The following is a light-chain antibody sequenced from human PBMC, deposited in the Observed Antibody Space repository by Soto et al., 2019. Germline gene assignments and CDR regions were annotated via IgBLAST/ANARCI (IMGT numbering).Light chain of an antibody. CDR2: DVS. CDR3: CSYTTSNTRQIV. Sequence: QAVLTQPASVSGSPGQSITISCTGTSSDVGGYNYVSWYQHHPGKASKLMIYDVSNRPSVVSNRFSGSKSGNTASLTISWLQPEDEADYYCCSYTTSNTRQIVFGTGTKVTVL. CDR1: SSDVGGYNY. J-gene: IGLJ1*01. V-gene: IGLV2-14*03.